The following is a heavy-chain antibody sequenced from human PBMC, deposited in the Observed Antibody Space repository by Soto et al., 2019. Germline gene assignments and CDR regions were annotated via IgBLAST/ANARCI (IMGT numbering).Heavy chain of an antibody. Sequence: QVQLVQSGAEVKKPGSSVKVSCKTSGVSFNNNGIGWVRQAPGHGLEWMGGVSPPFRTSNYARKFQGRISITADASTGTVNMELISLTTEDTAQYYCASVLYYGSGSYSPYGMDVWGQGTTVTVSS. CDR3: ASVLYYGSGSYSPYGMDV. CDR1: GVSFNNNG. J-gene: IGHJ6*02. CDR2: VSPPFRTS. V-gene: IGHV1-69*01. D-gene: IGHD3-10*01.